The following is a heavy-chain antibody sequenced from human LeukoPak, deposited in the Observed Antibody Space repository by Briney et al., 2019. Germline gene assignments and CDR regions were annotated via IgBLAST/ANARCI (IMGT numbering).Heavy chain of an antibody. D-gene: IGHD5-18*01. J-gene: IGHJ6*02. CDR2: IYYSGST. V-gene: IGHV4-59*08. Sequence: SETLSLTCTVSGGSISSYYWSWIRQPPGKGLEWIGSIYYSGSTNYNPSLKSRVTISVDTSKNQFSLKLSSVTAADTAVYYCARRGYSYGLDYYYGMDVWGQGTTVTVSS. CDR3: ARRGYSYGLDYYYGMDV. CDR1: GGSISSYY.